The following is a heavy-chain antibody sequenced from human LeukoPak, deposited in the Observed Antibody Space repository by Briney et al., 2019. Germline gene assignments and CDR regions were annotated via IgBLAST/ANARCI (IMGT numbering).Heavy chain of an antibody. Sequence: SETLSLTCAVYGGSFSGYYWSWIRQPPGKGLEWIGEVTHSGSANYNPSLKSRVTISIDTSKKQFSLKLSSVTAADTAVYYCAREGEECTSTSCYGFDSWGQGTLVTVSS. CDR3: AREGEECTSTSCYGFDS. CDR2: VTHSGSA. V-gene: IGHV4-34*01. D-gene: IGHD2-2*01. J-gene: IGHJ4*02. CDR1: GGSFSGYY.